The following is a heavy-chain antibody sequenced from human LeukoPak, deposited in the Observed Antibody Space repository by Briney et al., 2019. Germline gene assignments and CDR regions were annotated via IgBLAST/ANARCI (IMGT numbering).Heavy chain of an antibody. CDR1: RFTFSSYG. CDR2: IWYDGSNK. D-gene: IGHD2-15*01. J-gene: IGHJ1*01. CDR3: ARDRYCSGGSCYSPSLTGYFQH. Sequence: GRSLRLSCAASRFTFSSYGMHWVRQAPGNGLEWVAVIWYDGSNKYYTDSVKGRFTISRDNSKNTLYLQMNSLRAEDTAVYYCARDRYCSGGSCYSPSLTGYFQHWGQGTLVTVSS. V-gene: IGHV3-33*01.